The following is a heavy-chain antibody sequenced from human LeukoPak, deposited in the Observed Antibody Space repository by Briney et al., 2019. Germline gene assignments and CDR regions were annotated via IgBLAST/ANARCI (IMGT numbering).Heavy chain of an antibody. CDR1: GYTFTSYD. V-gene: IGHV1-8*01. CDR3: ARDRVGWFGEFHY. J-gene: IGHJ4*02. CDR2: MNPNSGNT. D-gene: IGHD3-10*01. Sequence: ASVKVSCKASGYTFTSYDINWVRQATGQGLEWMGWMNPNSGNTGYTQKFQGRVTMTRNTSISTAYMELSSLRSEDTAVYYCARDRVGWFGEFHYWGQGTLVTVSS.